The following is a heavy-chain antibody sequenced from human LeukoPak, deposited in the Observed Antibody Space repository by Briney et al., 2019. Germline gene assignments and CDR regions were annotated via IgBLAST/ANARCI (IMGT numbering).Heavy chain of an antibody. Sequence: PSETLSLTCTVSGGSISSYYWSWIRQPPGKGLEWIGSIYYSGSTYYNPSLKSRVTISVDTSKNQFSLKLSSVTAADTAVYYCARQPVDCSSTSCYSGAVDYWGQGTLVTVSS. V-gene: IGHV4-39*01. D-gene: IGHD2-2*02. CDR1: GGSISSYY. J-gene: IGHJ4*02. CDR3: ARQPVDCSSTSCYSGAVDY. CDR2: IYYSGST.